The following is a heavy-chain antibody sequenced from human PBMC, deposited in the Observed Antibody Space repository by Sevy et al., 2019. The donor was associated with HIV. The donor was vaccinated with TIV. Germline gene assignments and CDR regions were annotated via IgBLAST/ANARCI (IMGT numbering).Heavy chain of an antibody. CDR3: ARLQGEYSDSDAFSMFFIDY. V-gene: IGHV4-4*02. D-gene: IGHD3-22*01. J-gene: IGHJ4*02. CDR2: IYHSGST. CDR1: GGSISSDNF. Sequence: SETLSLTCAVSGGSISSDNFWSWVRQPPGKGLEWIGDIYHSGSTRYCPSLGSRVTMSVDKSKNQFSLRLTSVTAADTAVYFCARLQGEYSDSDAFSMFFIDYWGQGALVTVSS.